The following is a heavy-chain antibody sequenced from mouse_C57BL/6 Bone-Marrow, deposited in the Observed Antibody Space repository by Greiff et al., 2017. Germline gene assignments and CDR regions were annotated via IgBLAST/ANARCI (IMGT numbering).Heavy chain of an antibody. Sequence: VQLKESGAELVKPGASVKLSCTASGFNFKDYYMHWVKQRTEQGLEWIGRIDPEEGETKYAPKFQGKATITADTSSNTAYLQLSSLTSEDTAVYYCAGITTVVARGYFDVWGTGTTVTVSS. CDR1: GFNFKDYY. CDR2: IDPEEGET. CDR3: AGITTVVARGYFDV. V-gene: IGHV14-2*01. J-gene: IGHJ1*03. D-gene: IGHD1-1*01.